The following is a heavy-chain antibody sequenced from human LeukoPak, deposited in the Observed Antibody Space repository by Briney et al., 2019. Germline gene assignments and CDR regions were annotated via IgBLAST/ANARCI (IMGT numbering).Heavy chain of an antibody. D-gene: IGHD3-9*01. V-gene: IGHV3-48*03. CDR3: ARDTVTGPFVISLDS. Sequence: GGSLRLSCGASGFTFSSFEMNWVRQAPGKGPEWVSHISSRGTTAYFADSVRGRFTISRDNAKNSLFLQMNSLRDEDTAVYYCARDTVTGPFVISLDSWGQGTLVTVSS. J-gene: IGHJ4*02. CDR1: GFTFSSFE. CDR2: ISSRGTTA.